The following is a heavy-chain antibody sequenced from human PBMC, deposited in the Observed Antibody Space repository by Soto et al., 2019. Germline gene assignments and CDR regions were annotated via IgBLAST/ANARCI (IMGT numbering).Heavy chain of an antibody. V-gene: IGHV4-34*01. CDR2: INHSGSV. J-gene: IGHJ4*02. CDR3: AKGPQYGYYYSGTSYSRGS. CDR1: GGSFHGYY. D-gene: IGHD3-10*01. Sequence: SETLSLTCSVYGGSFHGYYWSWIRQPPGKGLEWIGEINHSGSVTFNPTFKSRVSILLDTSKNQMSLQLSSVSAADTAIYYCAKGPQYGYYYSGTSYSRGSWGQGTRLNASA.